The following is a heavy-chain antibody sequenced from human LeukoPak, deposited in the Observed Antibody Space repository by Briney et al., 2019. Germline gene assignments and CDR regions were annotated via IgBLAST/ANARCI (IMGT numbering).Heavy chain of an antibody. Sequence: SVKVSCKASGGTFSRFTISWVRQAPGQGFEWMGGITPIFGTANFAQKFQGRVSITADESTSTAFMELSSLRSENTAVYYCARDRSRGVFDYWSQGTLVTVSS. CDR1: GGTFSRFT. CDR2: ITPIFGTA. J-gene: IGHJ4*02. D-gene: IGHD3-16*01. CDR3: ARDRSRGVFDY. V-gene: IGHV1-69*13.